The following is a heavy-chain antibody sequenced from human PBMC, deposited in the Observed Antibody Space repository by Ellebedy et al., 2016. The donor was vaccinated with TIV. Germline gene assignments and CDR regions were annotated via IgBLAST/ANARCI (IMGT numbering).Heavy chain of an antibody. CDR1: GGTFNYA. J-gene: IGHJ4*02. Sequence: AASVKVSCKASGGTFNYAITWVRQAPGQGLEWMGAVIPKFERGSPAQKFQGRVTITADEATSTAYMEMSSLRYDDTAVYYCATSGRVAVTTTFDYWGQGTLVTVSS. CDR2: VIPKFERG. CDR3: ATSGRVAVTTTFDY. V-gene: IGHV1-69*13. D-gene: IGHD4-17*01.